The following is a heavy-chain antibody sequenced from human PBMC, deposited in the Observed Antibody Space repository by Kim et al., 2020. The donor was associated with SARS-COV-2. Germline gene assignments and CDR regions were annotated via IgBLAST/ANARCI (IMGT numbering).Heavy chain of an antibody. CDR2: INYSGST. CDR1: GGSISSYY. J-gene: IGHJ4*01. D-gene: IGHD2-2*03. V-gene: IGHV4-59*08. CDR3: ARHWMT. Sequence: SETLSLTCTVSGGSISSYYWSWIRQPPGKGLEWIGYINYSGSTNYNPSLKRRVTISVDTSKNQFSLKLSSVTAADTAMYYCARHWMTWGHGTLVTVSS.